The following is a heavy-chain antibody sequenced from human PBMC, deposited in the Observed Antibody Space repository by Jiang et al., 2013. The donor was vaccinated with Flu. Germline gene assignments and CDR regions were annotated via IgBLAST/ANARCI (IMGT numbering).Heavy chain of an antibody. CDR3: ARQEKYCSSTSCYAGWFDP. CDR1: GQRFTTYW. Sequence: SLRISCQGSGQRFTTYWIAWMRQMPGEGLEWMGMIFPSDSDTRYSPSFQGQVTISADKSISTAYLQWSSLKASDTAMYYCARQEKYCSSTSCYAGWFDPWGQGTLVTVSS. J-gene: IGHJ5*02. V-gene: IGHV5-51*01. CDR2: IFPSDSDT. D-gene: IGHD2-2*01.